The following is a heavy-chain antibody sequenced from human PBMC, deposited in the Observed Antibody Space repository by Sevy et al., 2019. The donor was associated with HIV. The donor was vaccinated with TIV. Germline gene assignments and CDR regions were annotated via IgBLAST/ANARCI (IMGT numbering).Heavy chain of an antibody. CDR2: ISGSGGST. CDR1: GFTFSSYA. CDR3: AKDFGTITGTTMLVYYYYYGMDV. J-gene: IGHJ6*02. D-gene: IGHD1-7*01. V-gene: IGHV3-23*01. Sequence: VGSLRLSCAASGFTFSSYAMSWVRQAPGKGLEWVSAISGSGGSTYYADSVKGRFTISRDNSKNTLYLQMNSLRAEDTAVYYCAKDFGTITGTTMLVYYYYYGMDVWGQGTTVTVSS.